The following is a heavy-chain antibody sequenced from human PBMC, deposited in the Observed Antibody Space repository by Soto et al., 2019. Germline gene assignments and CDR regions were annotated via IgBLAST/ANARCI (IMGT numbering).Heavy chain of an antibody. CDR2: IIPIFGTA. D-gene: IGHD2-15*01. CDR1: GGTFSSYA. J-gene: IGHJ5*02. CDR3: ARDPLPPGSNCSGGSCYL. Sequence: GASVKVSCKASGGTFSSYAISWVRQAPGQGLEWMGGIIPIFGTANYAQKFQGRVTITADESTSTAYMELSSLRSEDTAVYYCARDPLPPGSNCSGGSCYLWGQGTLVTVSS. V-gene: IGHV1-69*13.